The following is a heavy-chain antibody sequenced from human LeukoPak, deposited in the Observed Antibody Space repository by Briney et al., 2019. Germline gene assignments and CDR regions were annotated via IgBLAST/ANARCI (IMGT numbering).Heavy chain of an antibody. Sequence: GGSLRLSCAASGFTFSNYAMHWVRQAPGKGLEWVAFIRHDGSNIYYADSVKGRFTISRDNSKNTLYVQMNSLRAEDTAVYYCAGGGSGSYYREYYFDFWGQGTLVTVSS. CDR2: IRHDGSNI. D-gene: IGHD3-10*01. V-gene: IGHV3-30*02. CDR1: GFTFSNYA. J-gene: IGHJ4*02. CDR3: AGGGSGSYYREYYFDF.